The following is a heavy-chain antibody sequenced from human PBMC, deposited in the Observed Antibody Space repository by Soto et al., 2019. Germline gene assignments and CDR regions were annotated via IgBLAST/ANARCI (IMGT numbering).Heavy chain of an antibody. CDR1: GASISYYY. D-gene: IGHD3-10*01. Sequence: QVQLQESGPGLVKPSETLSLTCAVSGASISYYYWNWIRQPPGKGLEWIGSFSSTGSTNYNPSLTSRVTISVDTSKNQFSLTLSSVTAADTAVYYCARGGGSPYHNHEFDFWGQGTLVTVSS. V-gene: IGHV4-59*01. CDR3: ARGGGSPYHNHEFDF. J-gene: IGHJ4*02. CDR2: FSSTGST.